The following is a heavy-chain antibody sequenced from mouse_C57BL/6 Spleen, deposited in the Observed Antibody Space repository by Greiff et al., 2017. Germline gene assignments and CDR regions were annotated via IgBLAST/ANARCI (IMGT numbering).Heavy chain of an antibody. J-gene: IGHJ3*01. CDR1: GFTFSSYA. CDR3: ARGGYGNSWFAY. CDR2: ISDDGSYT. D-gene: IGHD2-10*02. Sequence: EVKLMESGGGLVKPGGSLKLSCAASGFTFSSYAMSWVRQTPEKRLEWVATISDDGSYTYDPDNVKGRFTISRDNAKNNLYLQMSHLKSEDTAMYYCARGGYGNSWFAYWGQGTLVTVSA. V-gene: IGHV5-4*03.